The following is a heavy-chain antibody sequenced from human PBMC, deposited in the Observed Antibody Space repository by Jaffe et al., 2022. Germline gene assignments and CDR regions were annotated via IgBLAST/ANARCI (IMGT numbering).Heavy chain of an antibody. V-gene: IGHV3-9*01. J-gene: IGHJ5*02. D-gene: IGHD3-10*01. CDR1: GFTFDDYA. CDR2: ISWNSGSI. CDR3: AKDSSPYYYGSGSYYHVRSGWFDP. Sequence: EVQLVESGGGLVQPGRSLRLSCAASGFTFDDYAMHWVRQAPGKGLEWVSGISWNSGSIGYADSVKGRFTISRDNAKNSLYLQMNSLRAEDTALYYCAKDSSPYYYGSGSYYHVRSGWFDPWGQGTLVTVSS.